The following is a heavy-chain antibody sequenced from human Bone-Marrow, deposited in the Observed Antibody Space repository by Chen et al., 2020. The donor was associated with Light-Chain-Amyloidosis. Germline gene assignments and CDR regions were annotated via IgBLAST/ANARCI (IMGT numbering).Heavy chain of an antibody. CDR3: ARRRDGSNFDY. CDR1: GYTFPNYW. V-gene: IGHV5-51*01. D-gene: IGHD5-12*01. J-gene: IGHJ4*02. CDR2: IYPDDSDA. Sequence: EVQLEQSGPEVKKPGESLKISCKGSGYTFPNYWIGWVRQMPGKGLEWMGVIYPDDSDARYSPSFEGQVTISADKSITTAYLQWRSLKASDTAMYYCARRRDGSNFDYWGQGTLVTVSS.